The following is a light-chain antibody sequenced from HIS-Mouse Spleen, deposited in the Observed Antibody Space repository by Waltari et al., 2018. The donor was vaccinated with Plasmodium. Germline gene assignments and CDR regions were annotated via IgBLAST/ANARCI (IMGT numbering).Light chain of an antibody. CDR2: KAS. Sequence: DIQMTQSPSTLSASVGDRVTITCRASQSISSWLAWYQQKPGKAPKLLIYKASSLESGVPSRFSGSGSGTEFTLTISSLQPDDFATDDCQQYNSYYTFGQGTKLEIK. V-gene: IGKV1-5*03. J-gene: IGKJ2*01. CDR1: QSISSW. CDR3: QQYNSYYT.